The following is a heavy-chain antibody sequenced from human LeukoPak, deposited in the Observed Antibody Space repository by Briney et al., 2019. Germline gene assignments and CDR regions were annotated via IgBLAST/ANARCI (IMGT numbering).Heavy chain of an antibody. V-gene: IGHV3-23*01. D-gene: IGHD4-11*01. J-gene: IGHJ4*02. CDR2: ISGSGDST. CDR3: ATSTVAKYDY. CDR1: GVTLINYA. Sequence: PGGSLRLSCVASGVTLINYAMTWVRQAPGKGLEWVSAISGSGDSTFNADSVKGRFTISRDNSKNTLYLQMNSLRAEDTALYYCATSTVAKYDYWGQGTLVAVSS.